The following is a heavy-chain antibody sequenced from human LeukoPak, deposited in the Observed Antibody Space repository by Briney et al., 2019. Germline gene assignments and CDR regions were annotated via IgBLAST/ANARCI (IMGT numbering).Heavy chain of an antibody. J-gene: IGHJ6*03. Sequence: PGGSLRLSCTGSGFIFGDYAMSWVRQAPGKGLEWVGFIRSKAYGGTTEYAASVKGRFTISRDDSKSIAYLQMNSLKTEDTAVYYCTREPSYYDFWSGRLWYYYMDVWGKGATVTVSS. D-gene: IGHD3-3*01. V-gene: IGHV3-49*04. CDR2: IRSKAYGGTT. CDR3: TREPSYYDFWSGRLWYYYMDV. CDR1: GFIFGDYA.